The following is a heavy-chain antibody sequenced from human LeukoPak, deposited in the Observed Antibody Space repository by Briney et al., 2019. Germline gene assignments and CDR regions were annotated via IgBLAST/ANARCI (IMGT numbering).Heavy chain of an antibody. D-gene: IGHD6-13*01. CDR1: GFIFSTYE. V-gene: IGHV3-48*03. CDR3: TRGPPVIEALGTADY. Sequence: SGGSLRLSCEASGFIFSTYEMNWVRQTPGKGLEWVSYISANAATEYYADSVKGRFTISRDNAKNSLYLQMNSLRAEDTAVYYCTRGPPVIEALGTADYWGQGTLVTVSS. J-gene: IGHJ4*02. CDR2: ISANAATE.